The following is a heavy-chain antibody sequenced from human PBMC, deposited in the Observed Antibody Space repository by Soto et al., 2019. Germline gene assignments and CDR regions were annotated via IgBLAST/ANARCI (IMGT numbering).Heavy chain of an antibody. CDR3: ARAEYYDSTGLYDFDY. Sequence: ASETLSLTCSVSGGSISSGDYYWNWIRQPPGKGLEWIGHIYYSGSTYYNSSLKSRVTISLDTSKNQFSLKLSSVTAADTAVYYCARAEYYDSTGLYDFDYWGQGTLVTVSS. CDR1: GGSISSGDYY. CDR2: IYYSGST. D-gene: IGHD3-22*01. J-gene: IGHJ4*02. V-gene: IGHV4-30-4*01.